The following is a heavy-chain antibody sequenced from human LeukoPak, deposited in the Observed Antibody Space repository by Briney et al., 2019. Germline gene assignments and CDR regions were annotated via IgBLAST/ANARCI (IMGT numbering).Heavy chain of an antibody. Sequence: HGASLQISCKGSGYRFTTYWIGWVRQKPGKGLEWMGIIYPGDSDTRYSPSFQGQVTISADKSISTAYLQWSSLKASDTAMYYCARGEAALDYWGQGTLVTVSS. CDR2: IYPGDSDT. J-gene: IGHJ4*02. CDR1: GYRFTTYW. V-gene: IGHV5-51*01. D-gene: IGHD1-26*01. CDR3: ARGEAALDY.